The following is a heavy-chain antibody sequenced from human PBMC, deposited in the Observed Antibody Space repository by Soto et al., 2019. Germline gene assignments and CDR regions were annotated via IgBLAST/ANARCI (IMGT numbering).Heavy chain of an antibody. CDR3: ARVNSGRNWFDP. V-gene: IGHV4-34*11. CDR1: GGSFSGYY. Sequence: SETLSLTCAVYGGSFSGYYWSWIRQPPGKGLEWIGFIYFSGSTNYNPSLKSRVTMSLDTSKNQFSLKLRSVTPADTAVYFCARVNSGRNWFDPWGQGTLVTVSS. J-gene: IGHJ5*02. CDR2: IYFSGST. D-gene: IGHD6-19*01.